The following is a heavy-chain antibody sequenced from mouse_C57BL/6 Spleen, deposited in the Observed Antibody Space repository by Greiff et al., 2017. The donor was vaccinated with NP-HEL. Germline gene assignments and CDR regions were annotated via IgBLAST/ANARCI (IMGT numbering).Heavy chain of an antibody. CDR2: INPNNGGT. D-gene: IGHD1-1*01. CDR1: GYTFTDYN. CDR3: ARGDDYGSSFPY. J-gene: IGHJ3*01. V-gene: IGHV1-18*01. Sequence: EVQLQQSGPELVKPGASVKIPCKASGYTFTDYNMDWVKQSHGKSLEWIGDINPNNGGTIYNQKFKGKATLTVDKSSSTAYMELRSLTSEDTAVYYCARGDDYGSSFPYWGQGTLVTVSA.